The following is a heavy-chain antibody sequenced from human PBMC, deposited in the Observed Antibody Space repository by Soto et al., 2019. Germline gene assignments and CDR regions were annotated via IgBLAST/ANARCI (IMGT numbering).Heavy chain of an antibody. CDR2: ISAYNGDT. CDR3: ARDPRVPKYAQGMDV. CDR1: VYTLTRYG. D-gene: IGHD2-2*01. Sequence: ASLQVPCQSAVYTLTRYGINSVGPAPGQGLGWMGWISAYNGDTSHPQKLQGRVTLTTDTSTSTAYMELRSLRFDDTAVYYCARDPRVPKYAQGMDVWGQGTTVNVS. V-gene: IGHV1-18*01. J-gene: IGHJ6*02.